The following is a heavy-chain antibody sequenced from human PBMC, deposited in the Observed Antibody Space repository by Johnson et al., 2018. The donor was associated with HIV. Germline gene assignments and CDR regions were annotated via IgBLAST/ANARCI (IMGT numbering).Heavy chain of an antibody. CDR3: AREAPQPSDAYDV. Sequence: QVQLVESGGGLVKPGGSLRLSCTASGFSFGDYYMGWIRQAPGKGLEWISYISSFGLTMSYADSVKGRFTISRDNAKNSLFLEMNSLRAEDTAVYSCAREAPQPSDAYDVWGRGTMVTVSS. D-gene: IGHD5-18*01. CDR1: GFSFGDYY. V-gene: IGHV3-11*04. CDR2: ISSFGLTM. J-gene: IGHJ3*01.